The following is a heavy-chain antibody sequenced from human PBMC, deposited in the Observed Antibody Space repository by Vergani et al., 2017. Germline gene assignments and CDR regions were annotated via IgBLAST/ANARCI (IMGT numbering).Heavy chain of an antibody. D-gene: IGHD2-8*01. CDR2: ISSSSYI. J-gene: IGHJ4*02. Sequence: EVQLVESGGGLVKPGGSLRLSCAASGFTFSSYSMNWVRQAPGKGLEWVSSISSSSYIYYADSVEGRFAITRDNAKKSVYLQMNSLRAEDTAMYFCARGLWDCTHIRCSPPSYWGQGTQVTVSS. V-gene: IGHV3-21*01. CDR3: ARGLWDCTHIRCSPPSY. CDR1: GFTFSSYS.